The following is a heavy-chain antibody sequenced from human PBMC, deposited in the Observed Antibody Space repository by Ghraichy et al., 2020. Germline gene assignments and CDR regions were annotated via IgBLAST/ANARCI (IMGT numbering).Heavy chain of an antibody. CDR1: GYKFTDYY. CDR2: INPDGGGT. V-gene: IGHV1-2*05. J-gene: IGHJ3*02. D-gene: IGHD1-26*01. Sequence: ASVKVSCKASGYKFTDYYIHWVRQAPGQGLEWMGRINPDGGGTRFAERFQARVTMTRDTSINTVYMDLTRLTYDDTDVYYCARDLVGLDAFDIWGHGTMVSVSS. CDR3: ARDLVGLDAFDI.